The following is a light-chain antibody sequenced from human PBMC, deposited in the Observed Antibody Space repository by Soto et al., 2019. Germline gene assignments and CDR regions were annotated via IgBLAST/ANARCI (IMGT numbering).Light chain of an antibody. CDR3: QQYNNWTRM. Sequence: EIVMTQSPATVSVSPGDRVTLSCRASRTVHSNVAWYQHKPGQAPRLLIYGASFRATGMPARFSGSGFGTESTLTISSLKYEDCAVYYCQQYNNWTRMFGQGTKVDIK. J-gene: IGKJ1*01. CDR1: RTVHSN. CDR2: GAS. V-gene: IGKV3-15*01.